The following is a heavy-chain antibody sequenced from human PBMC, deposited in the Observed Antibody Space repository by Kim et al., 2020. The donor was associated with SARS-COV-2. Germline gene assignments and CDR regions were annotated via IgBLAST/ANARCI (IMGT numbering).Heavy chain of an antibody. CDR1: GFTFSSFG. CDR3: AKDPPITGDFVY. D-gene: IGHD7-27*01. CDR2: ISYDGGNE. Sequence: GGSLRLSCAASGFTFSSFGMHWVRQAPGKGLEWVAVISYDGGNEYYADSVKGRFTISRDNSKNTLYLQMNSLRAEDTAVYYCAKDPPITGDFVYWGQGTLVTVSS. J-gene: IGHJ4*02. V-gene: IGHV3-30*18.